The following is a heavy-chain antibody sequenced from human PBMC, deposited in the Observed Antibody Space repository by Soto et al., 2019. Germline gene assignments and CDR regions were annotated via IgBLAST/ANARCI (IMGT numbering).Heavy chain of an antibody. D-gene: IGHD3-10*01. CDR2: IYYSGST. J-gene: IGHJ4*02. CDR3: ARAQGSGFLVS. Sequence: QVQLQESGPGLVKPSQTLSLTCTVSGGSISSGDYYWSWIRQPPGKGLEWIGYIYYSGSTYYNPSLKRRVTISVDTSKSQCSLKLSSVTAADTAVYYCARAQGSGFLVSWGQGTLVTVSS. V-gene: IGHV4-30-4*01. CDR1: GGSISSGDYY.